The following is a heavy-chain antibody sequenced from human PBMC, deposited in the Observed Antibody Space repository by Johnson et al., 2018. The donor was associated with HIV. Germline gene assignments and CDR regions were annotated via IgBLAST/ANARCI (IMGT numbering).Heavy chain of an antibody. J-gene: IGHJ3*02. V-gene: IGHV3-30-3*01. CDR2: ISYDGSNK. CDR1: GFTVSTNY. Sequence: VQLVESGGGVVQPGRSLRLSCAASGFTVSTNYMSWVRQAPGKGLEWVAVISYDGSNKYYADSVKGRFTISRDNSKNTLYLQMNSLRAEDTAVYYCARGGRGSGHPWSAFDIWGQGTMVTVSS. D-gene: IGHD2-15*01. CDR3: ARGGRGSGHPWSAFDI.